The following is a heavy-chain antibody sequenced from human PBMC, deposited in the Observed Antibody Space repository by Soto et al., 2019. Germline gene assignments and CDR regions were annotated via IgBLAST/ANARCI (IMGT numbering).Heavy chain of an antibody. V-gene: IGHV4-39*01. CDR2: IYYSGST. Sequence: SETLSLTCTVSGGSISSSSYYWGWIRQPPGKGLEWIGSIYYSGSTYYNPSLKSRVTISVDTSKNQFSLKLSSVTAADTAVYYCARRQFAFPGSRRGGVWGQGTTVTVSS. J-gene: IGHJ6*02. CDR3: ARRQFAFPGSRRGGV. D-gene: IGHD2-15*01. CDR1: GGSISSSSYY.